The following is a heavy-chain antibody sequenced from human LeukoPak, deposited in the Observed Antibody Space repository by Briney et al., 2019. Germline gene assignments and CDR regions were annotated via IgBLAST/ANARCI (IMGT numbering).Heavy chain of an antibody. CDR1: GGSISSNTYY. CDR2: ISYSGST. D-gene: IGHD5-18*01. Sequence: PSETLSLTCTVSGGSISSNTYYWGWIRQPPGKGLEWLGSISYSGSTYYNPSLDSRVAISVDTSKNQFSLKLSSVTAADTAVYYCARHNTAMDTDTFDIWGQGTMVTVSS. V-gene: IGHV4-39*01. CDR3: ARHNTAMDTDTFDI. J-gene: IGHJ3*02.